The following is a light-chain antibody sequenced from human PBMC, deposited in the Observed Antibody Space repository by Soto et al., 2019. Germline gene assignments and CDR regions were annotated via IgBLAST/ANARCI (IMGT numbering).Light chain of an antibody. V-gene: IGKV1-6*01. CDR1: QGIRND. J-gene: IGKJ5*01. Sequence: AIQMTQSPSSLSASVGDRVTITCRASQGIRNDLDWFQQKPGKAPKLLIYAASSLQSGVPSRFSGSGFGTDFTLTISSLQPEDSAIYYCQQADTFPITFGQGTRLE. CDR2: AAS. CDR3: QQADTFPIT.